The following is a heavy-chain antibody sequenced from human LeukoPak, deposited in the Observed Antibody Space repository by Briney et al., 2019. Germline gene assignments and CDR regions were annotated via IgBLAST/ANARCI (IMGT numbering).Heavy chain of an antibody. V-gene: IGHV3-21*01. CDR1: GFTFSSYI. CDR3: ARDPYSSGPRRRYFQH. Sequence: GGSLRLSCAASGFTFSSYIMNWVRQAPGKGLEWVSSISSSSSYIYYADSVKGRFTISRDNAKNSLYLQMNSLRAEDTAVYYCARDPYSSGPRRRYFQHWGQGTLVTVSS. D-gene: IGHD6-19*01. CDR2: ISSSSSYI. J-gene: IGHJ1*01.